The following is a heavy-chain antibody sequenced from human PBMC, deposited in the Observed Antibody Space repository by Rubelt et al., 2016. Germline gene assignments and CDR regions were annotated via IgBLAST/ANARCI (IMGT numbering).Heavy chain of an antibody. V-gene: IGHV4-39*07. D-gene: IGHD3-10*01. CDR3: ARDNLLGVMVRGRNWFDP. J-gene: IGHJ5*02. CDR2: IYYSGST. Sequence: QVQLQESGPGLVKPSETLSLTCTVSGGSVSSGSYYWGWIRQPPGKGLEWIGSIYYSGSTYYNPSLKSRVTISVEPSKNQFSLKLSSVTAADTAVYYCARDNLLGVMVRGRNWFDPWGQGTLVTVSS. CDR1: GGSVSSGSYY.